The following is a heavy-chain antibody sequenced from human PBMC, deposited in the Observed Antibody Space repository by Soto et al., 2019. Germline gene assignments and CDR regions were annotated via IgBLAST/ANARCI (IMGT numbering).Heavy chain of an antibody. V-gene: IGHV1-69*02. J-gene: IGHJ5*02. Sequence: QVHLVQSGAEVKKPGSSVKVSCKASGGTVGSYTISWVRQAPGQGLEWMGRIIPIVGIVNYAQKFQGRVTTTADYSTSTAYMELSSLRSDDTAIYYCAKAGDYGDYEDWIDPWGQGTLVTVSS. CDR2: IIPIVGIV. CDR1: GGTVGSYT. D-gene: IGHD4-17*01. CDR3: AKAGDYGDYEDWIDP.